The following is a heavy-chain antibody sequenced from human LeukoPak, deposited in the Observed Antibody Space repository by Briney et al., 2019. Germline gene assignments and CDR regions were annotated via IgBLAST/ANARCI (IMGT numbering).Heavy chain of an antibody. D-gene: IGHD6-13*01. Sequence: SGGSLRLSCAASGFTFSIYAMSWVRQAPGEGLEWVSTIKSSGDSTTYADSVKGRFTISRDNSKNALFLQMNSLRVEDTAIYYCAKMGWAAVSMSGGGYWGQGILVTVSS. CDR1: GFTFSIYA. J-gene: IGHJ4*02. CDR2: IKSSGDST. CDR3: AKMGWAAVSMSGGGY. V-gene: IGHV3-23*01.